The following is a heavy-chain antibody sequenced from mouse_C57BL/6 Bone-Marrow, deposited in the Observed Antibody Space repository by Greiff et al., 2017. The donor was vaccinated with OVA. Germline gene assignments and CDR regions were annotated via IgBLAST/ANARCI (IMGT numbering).Heavy chain of an antibody. CDR2: IDPSDSYT. V-gene: IGHV1-50*01. CDR1: GYTFTSYW. J-gene: IGHJ2*01. CDR3: AGVVPDY. D-gene: IGHD1-1*01. Sequence: QVQLKQPGAELVKPGASVKLSCKASGYTFTSYWMQWVKQRPGQGLEWIGEIDPSDSYTNYNQKFKGKATLTVDTSSSTAYMQLSSLTSEDSAVYYCAGVVPDYWGQGTTLTVSS.